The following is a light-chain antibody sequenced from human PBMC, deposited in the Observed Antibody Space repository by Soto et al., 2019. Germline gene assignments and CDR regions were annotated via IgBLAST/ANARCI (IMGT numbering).Light chain of an antibody. CDR2: DNN. CDR3: ATWDSSLTTYV. J-gene: IGLJ1*01. CDR1: SSNIGNNY. Sequence: QSVLTQPPSVSAAPGQKVTISCSGSSSNIGNNYVSWYQQLPGTAPKLLIFDNNKRPSGIPDRFSGSKSGTSATLGITGLLTGDEADYYCATWDSSLTTYVFGTGTKLTVL. V-gene: IGLV1-51*01.